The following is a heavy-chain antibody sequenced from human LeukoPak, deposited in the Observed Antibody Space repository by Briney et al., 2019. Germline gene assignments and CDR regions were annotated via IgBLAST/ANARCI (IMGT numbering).Heavy chain of an antibody. CDR2: IYSGGRT. CDR3: AKGHYYDSSGYPN. CDR1: GFTVSSNY. Sequence: GGSLRLSCAASGFTVSSNYMSWVRQAPGKGLEWFSVIYSGGRTYYADSVKGRFTISRDNSKNTLYLQMNSLRAEDTAVYYCAKGHYYDSSGYPNWGQGTLVTVSS. V-gene: IGHV3-53*01. J-gene: IGHJ4*02. D-gene: IGHD3-22*01.